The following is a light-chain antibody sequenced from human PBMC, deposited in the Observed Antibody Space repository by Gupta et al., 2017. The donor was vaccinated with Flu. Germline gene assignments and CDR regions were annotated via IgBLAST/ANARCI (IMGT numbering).Light chain of an antibody. CDR3: QQYRNWPPWT. V-gene: IGKV3-15*01. CDR1: QSITNN. J-gene: IGKJ1*01. Sequence: EIVMTQSPATLSVSPGERATLSCRASQSITNNLAWYQQKPGQAPRLLVYGASTRATGIPARFSGSGYGTEFTLTISSRQSEDFAVYYCQQYRNWPPWTFGQGTKVEIK. CDR2: GAS.